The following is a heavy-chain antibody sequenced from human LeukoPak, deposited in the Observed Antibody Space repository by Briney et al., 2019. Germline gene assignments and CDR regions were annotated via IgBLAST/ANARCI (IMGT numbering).Heavy chain of an antibody. J-gene: IGHJ4*02. CDR2: IMEDGSVQ. CDR1: GFIFTDYS. CDR3: AKDRVGGALEF. Sequence: PGGSLRLSCAASGFIFTDYSMSWIRQAPGKGLEWVACIMEDGSVQKYVDSVRGRFTISRDNARNSLYLQMNSLRVEDTAVYYCAKDRVGGALEFWGQGTLAIVSS. V-gene: IGHV3-7*01. D-gene: IGHD2-21*01.